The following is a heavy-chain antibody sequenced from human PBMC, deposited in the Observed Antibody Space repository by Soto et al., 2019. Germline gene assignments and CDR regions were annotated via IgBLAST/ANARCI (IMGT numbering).Heavy chain of an antibody. CDR1: GVTFTIFA. D-gene: IGHD5-12*01. Sequence: QVQLVQSGAEVKTPGSSVKVSCKASGVTFTIFAISWVRQAPGQGLEWMGGIIPTIGTTNYAQRFQGRITITGDESTGTAYMELSSLKSEDTAVYYCARDLGSGYDPGDYWGQGTLVTVSS. V-gene: IGHV1-69*12. CDR3: ARDLGSGYDPGDY. CDR2: IIPTIGTT. J-gene: IGHJ4*02.